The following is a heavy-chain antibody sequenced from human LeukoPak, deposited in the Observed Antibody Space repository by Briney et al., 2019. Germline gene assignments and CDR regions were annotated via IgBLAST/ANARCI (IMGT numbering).Heavy chain of an antibody. CDR3: ARNGRYNWFDP. Sequence: PSETLSLTCTVSGGSISRYYWSWIRQPPGRGLEWVGYIYDSGTTNYNPSLTSRVTISVDTSKNQFSLNLRSMTAADTAVYYCARNGRYNWFDPWGQGILVTVSS. CDR2: IYDSGTT. J-gene: IGHJ5*02. CDR1: GGSISRYY. D-gene: IGHD2-8*01. V-gene: IGHV4-59*01.